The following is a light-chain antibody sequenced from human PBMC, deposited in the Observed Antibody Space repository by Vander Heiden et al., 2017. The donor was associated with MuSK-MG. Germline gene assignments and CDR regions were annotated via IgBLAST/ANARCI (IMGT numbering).Light chain of an antibody. CDR1: SSNIGAGYD. CDR2: GNS. CDR3: QSYDSSLSGSVV. Sequence: QSVLTQPPPVSGAPGQRVNISCTGSSSNIGAGYDVHWYQQLPGTAPKLLIYGNSNRPSGVPDRFSGSKSGTSASLGITGLQAEDEADYYCQSYDSSLSGSVVFGGGTKLTGL. V-gene: IGLV1-40*01. J-gene: IGLJ2*01.